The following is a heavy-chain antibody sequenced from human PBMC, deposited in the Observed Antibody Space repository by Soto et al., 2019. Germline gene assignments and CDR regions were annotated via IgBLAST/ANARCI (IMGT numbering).Heavy chain of an antibody. Sequence: ASLNVSCKSSGYTFSGYYMHWRRQAPGEGLECMGGINPKSGRTNYAQKFQGRVIVTRDTPTSTAYMELSRLPSDATAVYYCATSLTEGYGTIIGCYTSPLYGMDVWGQGTPVTVSS. J-gene: IGHJ6*02. V-gene: IGHV1-2*02. D-gene: IGHD2-2*02. CDR2: INPKSGRT. CDR1: GYTFSGYY. CDR3: ATSLTEGYGTIIGCYTSPLYGMDV.